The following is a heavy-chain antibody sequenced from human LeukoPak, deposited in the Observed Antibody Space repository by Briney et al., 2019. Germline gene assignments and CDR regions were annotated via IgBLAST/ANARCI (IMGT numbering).Heavy chain of an antibody. CDR2: IWYDGNNK. D-gene: IGHD6-19*01. Sequence: GGSLRLSCAASGFTFSSYGMHWVRQAPGKGLEWVAIIWYDGNNKYYADSVKGRFTISRDNSKNTLYLQMNSLRAEDTAVYYCAKGRLTVAGGSGPFDYWGQGTLATVSS. CDR3: AKGRLTVAGGSGPFDY. V-gene: IGHV3-33*06. J-gene: IGHJ4*02. CDR1: GFTFSSYG.